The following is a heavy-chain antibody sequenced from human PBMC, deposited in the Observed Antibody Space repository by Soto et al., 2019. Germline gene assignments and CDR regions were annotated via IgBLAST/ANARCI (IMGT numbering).Heavy chain of an antibody. V-gene: IGHV4-34*01. CDR3: ARDVVHGSGSYYNVPYYFDY. CDR2: INHSGST. CDR1: GGSFSGYY. J-gene: IGHJ4*02. Sequence: SETLSLTCAVYGGSFSGYYWSWIRQPPGKGLEWIGEINHSGSTNYNPSLKSRVTISVDTSKNQSSLKLGSVTAADTAVYYCARDVVHGSGSYYNVPYYFDYWGQGTLVTVSS. D-gene: IGHD3-10*01.